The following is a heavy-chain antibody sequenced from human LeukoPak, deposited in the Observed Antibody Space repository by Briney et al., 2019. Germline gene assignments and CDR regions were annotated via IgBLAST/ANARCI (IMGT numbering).Heavy chain of an antibody. D-gene: IGHD6-6*01. V-gene: IGHV3-7*01. J-gene: IGHJ4*02. Sequence: PGGSLGLSCAASGFTFRTYWMSWVRQAPGKGLEWVASINQGGSETYYVESVKGRFTISRDNAMNSFFLQMNSLRAEDTAVYYCARLIGDRTIYDYWGQGTLVTVSS. CDR3: ARLIGDRTIYDY. CDR2: INQGGSET. CDR1: GFTFRTYW.